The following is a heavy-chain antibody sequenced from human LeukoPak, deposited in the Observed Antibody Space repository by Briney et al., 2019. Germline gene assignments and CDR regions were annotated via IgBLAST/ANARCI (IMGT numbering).Heavy chain of an antibody. CDR1: GGSISSHY. J-gene: IGHJ4*02. D-gene: IGHD6-13*01. CDR3: ARQPHRGSGGYRGYFDY. V-gene: IGHV4-59*11. Sequence: SETLSLTCTVSGGSISSHYWSWIRQPPGKGLEWFGYIYYSGSPNYNPSLKSRVTISVDTSKNQFSLNLSSMTAADTAVYHYARQPHRGSGGYRGYFDYWGQGALVTVSS. CDR2: IYYSGSP.